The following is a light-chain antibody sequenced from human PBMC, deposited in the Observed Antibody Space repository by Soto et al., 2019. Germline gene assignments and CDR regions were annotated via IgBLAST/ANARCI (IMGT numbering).Light chain of an antibody. CDR1: SSDVGGYNF. Sequence: QSALTQPPSASGSPGQSVTISCAGTSSDVGGYNFVSWYQQHPGKVPKLMIYEVIKRPSGVTYRFSGSKSGNTASLTVSGRHEEDDADEYCSSYSGSDNFVVFGGGTKVTVL. CDR3: SSYSGSDNFVV. CDR2: EVI. J-gene: IGLJ2*01. V-gene: IGLV2-8*01.